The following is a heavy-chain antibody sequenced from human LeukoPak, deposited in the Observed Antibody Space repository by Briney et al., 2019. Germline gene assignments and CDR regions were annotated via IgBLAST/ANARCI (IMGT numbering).Heavy chain of an antibody. J-gene: IGHJ4*02. CDR1: GFTFSTYT. Sequence: GGSLRLSCAASGFTFSTYTMYWVRHPPGKRLEWVSIIGNNGGGIHYADSVRGRFTISRDNSKNALYLQMNSPRVEDTAVYYCAIDPNWGTHSWGQGVLVTVSS. D-gene: IGHD7-27*01. V-gene: IGHV3-23*01. CDR2: IGNNGGGI. CDR3: AIDPNWGTHS.